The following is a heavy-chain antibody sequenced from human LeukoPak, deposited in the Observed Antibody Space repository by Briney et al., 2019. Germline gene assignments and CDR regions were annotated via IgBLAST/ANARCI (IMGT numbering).Heavy chain of an antibody. J-gene: IGHJ4*02. CDR1: GYNFTIKE. D-gene: IGHD3-3*01. Sequence: ASVKVSFKASGYNFTIKELSWVRQAPGQGLEWMGWINTYNGKTNYAQKFQGRVTMTADTSTSTAYLELRSLRSDDTAVYYCASRSGSTPYYFDYWGQGTLVTVSS. CDR2: INTYNGKT. CDR3: ASRSGSTPYYFDY. V-gene: IGHV1-18*01.